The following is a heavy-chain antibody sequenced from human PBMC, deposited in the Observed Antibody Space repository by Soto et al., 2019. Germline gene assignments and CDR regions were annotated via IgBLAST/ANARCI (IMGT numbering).Heavy chain of an antibody. D-gene: IGHD4-17*01. J-gene: IGHJ4*02. Sequence: GGSLRLSCAASGFTFSSYGMHWVRQAPGKGLEWVAVISYDGSNKYYADSVKGRFTISRDNSKNTLYLQMNSLRAEDTAVYYCAKGYGDFDYWGQGTLVTVSS. CDR1: GFTFSSYG. CDR2: ISYDGSNK. V-gene: IGHV3-30*18. CDR3: AKGYGDFDY.